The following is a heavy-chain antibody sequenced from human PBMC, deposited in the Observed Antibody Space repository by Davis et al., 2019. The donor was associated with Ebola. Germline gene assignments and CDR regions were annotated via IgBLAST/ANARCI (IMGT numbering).Heavy chain of an antibody. J-gene: IGHJ6*04. CDR3: ARASGMDV. Sequence: GGSLRLSCAASGFAFSSYAMAWVRQAPGRGLDWVSGVSSGGDPYYADSVKGRFTISRDNSKNTLYLQMNSLRAEDTAVYYCARASGMDVWGKGTTVTVSS. CDR2: VSSGGDP. CDR1: GFAFSSYA. V-gene: IGHV3-23*01.